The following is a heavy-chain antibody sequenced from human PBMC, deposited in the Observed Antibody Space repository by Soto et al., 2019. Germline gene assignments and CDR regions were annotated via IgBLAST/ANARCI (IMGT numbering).Heavy chain of an antibody. V-gene: IGHV3-23*01. J-gene: IGHJ4*02. CDR1: GFTFSSYA. Sequence: GGSLRLSCAASGFTFSSYAMSWVRQAPGKGLEWVSAISGSGGSTYYADSVKGRFTISRDNSKNTLYLQMNSLRAEDTAVYYCATRELYYDFWSGPGPSGVWGQGTLVTVSS. D-gene: IGHD3-3*01. CDR2: ISGSGGST. CDR3: ATRELYYDFWSGPGPSGV.